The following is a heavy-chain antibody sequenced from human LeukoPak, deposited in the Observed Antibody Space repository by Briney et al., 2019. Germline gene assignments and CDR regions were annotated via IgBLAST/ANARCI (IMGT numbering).Heavy chain of an antibody. J-gene: IGHJ6*03. Sequence: SETLPLTCAVYGGPFSCYYWSWIRQPPGKGLEWIGEINHSGSTNYNPSLKSRVTISVDTSKNQFSLKLSSVTAADTAVYYCVRREYCRSTSCNNHYYYYYYMDVWGKGTTVTVSS. CDR2: INHSGST. D-gene: IGHD2-2*02. V-gene: IGHV4-34*01. CDR1: GGPFSCYY. CDR3: VRREYCRSTSCNNHYYYYYYMDV.